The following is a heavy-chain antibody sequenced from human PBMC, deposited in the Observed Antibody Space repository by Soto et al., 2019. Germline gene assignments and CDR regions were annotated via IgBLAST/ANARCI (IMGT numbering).Heavy chain of an antibody. CDR3: ARDQVGRSFDY. V-gene: IGHV4-59*01. J-gene: IGHJ4*02. CDR2: IYYSGST. D-gene: IGHD6-6*01. CDR1: GGSISSYY. Sequence: SETLSLTCTVSGGSISSYYWSWIRQPPGKGLEWIGYIYYSGSTNYNPSLKSRVTISVDTSKNQFSLKLSSVTAADTAVYYCARDQVGRSFDYWGQGTLVTVSS.